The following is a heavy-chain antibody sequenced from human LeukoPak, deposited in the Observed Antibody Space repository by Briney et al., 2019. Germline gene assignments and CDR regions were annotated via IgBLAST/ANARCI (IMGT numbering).Heavy chain of an antibody. V-gene: IGHV4-39*07. CDR2: IYYSGST. CDR1: GGSISSSSYY. Sequence: SETLSLACTVSGGSISSSSYYWGWIRQPPGKGLEWIGSIYYSGSTYYNPSLKSRVTISVDTSKNQFSLKLSSVTAADTAVYYCARAARGYMDVWGKGTTVTVSS. J-gene: IGHJ6*03. CDR3: ARAARGYMDV. D-gene: IGHD6-6*01.